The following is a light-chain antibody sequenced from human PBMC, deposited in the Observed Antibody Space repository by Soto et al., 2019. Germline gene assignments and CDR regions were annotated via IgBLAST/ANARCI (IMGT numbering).Light chain of an antibody. CDR2: KAS. V-gene: IGKV1-5*03. Sequence: DIQMTQSPSTLSASVGDRVTITCRASQSISLSLAWHQQKPGKAPKPLMYKASSLESGAPSRFSGSGSGTEFTLTISSLQPDDFATYYCQQYRYFPWTFGQGTK. CDR1: QSISLS. CDR3: QQYRYFPWT. J-gene: IGKJ1*01.